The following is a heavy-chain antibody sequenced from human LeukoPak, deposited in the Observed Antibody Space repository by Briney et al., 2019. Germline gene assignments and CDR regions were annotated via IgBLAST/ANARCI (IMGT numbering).Heavy chain of an antibody. Sequence: ASVKVSCKASGYTFTGYYMHWVRQAPGQGLEWMGWINPNSGGTNYAQKFQGRVTITADKSTSTAYMELSSLRSEDTAVYYCARTGEGSGSSDYWGQGTLVTVSS. J-gene: IGHJ4*02. D-gene: IGHD3-10*01. CDR2: INPNSGGT. V-gene: IGHV1-2*02. CDR1: GYTFTGYY. CDR3: ARTGEGSGSSDY.